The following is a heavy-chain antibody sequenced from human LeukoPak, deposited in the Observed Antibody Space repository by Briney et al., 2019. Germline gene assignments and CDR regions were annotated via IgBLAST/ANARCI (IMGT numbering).Heavy chain of an antibody. CDR1: GFTFSSYA. Sequence: PGGSLRLSCAASGFTFSSYAMHWVRQAPGKGLEWVAVISYDGSNKYYADSVKGRFTISRDNSKNTLYLQMNSLRAEDTAVYYCVRHNHMDVWGQGTTVTVSS. V-gene: IGHV3-30-3*01. CDR2: ISYDGSNK. CDR3: VRHNHMDV. J-gene: IGHJ6*02.